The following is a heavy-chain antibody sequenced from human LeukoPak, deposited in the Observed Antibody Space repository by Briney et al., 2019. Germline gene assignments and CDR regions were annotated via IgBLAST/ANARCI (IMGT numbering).Heavy chain of an antibody. CDR1: GFTLVIYA. Sequence: PGRSLRLSCAASGFTLVIYAMHWVRQAPGKGLEWVAVVSYDGNEKYYADSVKGRFTISRDNSKNTLYLQMNSLRAEYAAVYYCTRAPYSSGWFDYWGQGTPVTVSS. CDR3: TRAPYSSGWFDY. V-gene: IGHV3-30*04. CDR2: VSYDGNEK. J-gene: IGHJ4*02. D-gene: IGHD6-25*01.